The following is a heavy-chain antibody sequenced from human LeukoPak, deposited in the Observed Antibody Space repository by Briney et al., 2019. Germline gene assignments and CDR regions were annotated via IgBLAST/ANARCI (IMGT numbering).Heavy chain of an antibody. CDR1: GGTFSSYG. D-gene: IGHD1-26*01. V-gene: IGHV1-69*01. CDR2: IIPIFGTT. CDR3: ARGSGSYYFYYFQY. Sequence: SVKVSCKASGGTFSSYGISWVRQAPGQGLEWMGGIIPIFGTTNYAQKFQGRVTITADESTSTAYMELSSLKSDDTAVYYCARGSGSYYFYYFQYWGLGTLVTVSS. J-gene: IGHJ4*02.